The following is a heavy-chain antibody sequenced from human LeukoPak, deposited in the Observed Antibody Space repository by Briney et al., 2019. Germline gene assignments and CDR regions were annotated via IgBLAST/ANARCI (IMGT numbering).Heavy chain of an antibody. J-gene: IGHJ4*02. CDR2: IYPGDSDT. Sequence: GESLKISCKGSGYSFTSYWIGWVRQMPGKGLEWMGIIYPGDSDTRYSPSFQGQVTISADKSISTAYLQWSSLKASDTAMYYCARRGEGIVGATTLDYWGQGTLVTVSS. V-gene: IGHV5-51*03. D-gene: IGHD1-26*01. CDR1: GYSFTSYW. CDR3: ARRGEGIVGATTLDY.